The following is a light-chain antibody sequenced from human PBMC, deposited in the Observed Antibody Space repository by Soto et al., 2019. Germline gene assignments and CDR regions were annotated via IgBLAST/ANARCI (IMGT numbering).Light chain of an antibody. Sequence: QSALTQPASVSGSPGQSITISCTGTSSDVGSYNLVSWYQQHPGKAPKLMIYEVSKRPSGVSNRFSGSKSGNTASLTISGAQAEDEADYYCCSYAGSSTPPVVFGGGTKLTVL. CDR1: SSDVGSYNL. CDR2: EVS. V-gene: IGLV2-23*02. CDR3: CSYAGSSTPPVV. J-gene: IGLJ2*01.